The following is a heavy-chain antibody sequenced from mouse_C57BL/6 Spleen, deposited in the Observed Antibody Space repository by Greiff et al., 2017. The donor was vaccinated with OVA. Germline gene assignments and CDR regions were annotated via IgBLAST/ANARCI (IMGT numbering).Heavy chain of an antibody. CDR3: ARRGVDGYAMDY. D-gene: IGHD1-1*01. J-gene: IGHJ4*01. Sequence: EVQLQQSGPELVKPGASVKISCKASGYSFTGYYMNWVKQSPEKSLEWIGEINPSTGGTTYNQKFTAKATLTVDKSSSTAYMQLKSLTSEDSAVYYCARRGVDGYAMDYWGQGTSVTVSS. V-gene: IGHV1-42*01. CDR2: INPSTGGT. CDR1: GYSFTGYY.